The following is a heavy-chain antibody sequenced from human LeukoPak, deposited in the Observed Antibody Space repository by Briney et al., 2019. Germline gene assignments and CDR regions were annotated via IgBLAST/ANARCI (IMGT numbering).Heavy chain of an antibody. CDR1: GFTFSHYW. J-gene: IGHJ6*02. CDR3: GRIAINANNGMDV. CDR2: IKQDGSEK. V-gene: IGHV3-7*03. D-gene: IGHD1/OR15-1a*01. Sequence: GGSLRLSCAASGFTFSHYWMSWVRQAPGKGLEWVANIKQDGSEKYYVDSVKGRFTISRDNAKNSLYLQMNSLRAEDTAVYYCGRIAINANNGMDVWGQGTTVTVSS.